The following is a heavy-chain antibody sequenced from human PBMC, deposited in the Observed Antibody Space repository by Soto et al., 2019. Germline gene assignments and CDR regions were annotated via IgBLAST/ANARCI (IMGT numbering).Heavy chain of an antibody. V-gene: IGHV4-59*01. D-gene: IGHD5-12*01. Sequence: QVQLQESGPGLVKPSETLSLTCTVSGGSISSYYWSWIRQPPGKGLGWIGYIYYSGSTNYNPSRKSRVTTSVDTSKNQFSLMLSSVTAADTAVYYCARAYGGYADYWGQGALVTVSS. CDR3: ARAYGGYADY. J-gene: IGHJ4*02. CDR1: GGSISSYY. CDR2: IYYSGST.